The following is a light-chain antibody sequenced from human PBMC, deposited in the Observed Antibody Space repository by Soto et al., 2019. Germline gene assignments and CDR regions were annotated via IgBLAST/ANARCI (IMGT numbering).Light chain of an antibody. V-gene: IGKV3-20*01. J-gene: IGKJ2*01. CDR3: QQCGSSPPFT. CDR1: QSVSSNY. CDR2: GTS. Sequence: EIVLTQSPGTLSLSPGERATLSCRASQSVSSNYLAWYQQKPGQAPRLLIHGTSNRATGIPDRFSGSGSGTEFIVTISRLEPEDFAVYYCQQCGSSPPFTFGQGTKLEIK.